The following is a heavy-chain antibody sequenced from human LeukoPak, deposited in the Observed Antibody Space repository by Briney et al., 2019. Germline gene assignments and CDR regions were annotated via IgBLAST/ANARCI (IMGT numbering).Heavy chain of an antibody. J-gene: IGHJ6*03. D-gene: IGHD5-18*01. CDR2: ISGDGGST. Sequence: PGGSLRLSCAASGFTFDDYAMHWVRQAPGKGLEWVSLISGDGGSTYYADSVKGRFTVSRDNSKNSLYLHMSSLRTEDTALFYCAKDTIRYGRSYYYMDVWGKVTTVTVSS. CDR1: GFTFDDYA. CDR3: AKDTIRYGRSYYYMDV. V-gene: IGHV3-43*02.